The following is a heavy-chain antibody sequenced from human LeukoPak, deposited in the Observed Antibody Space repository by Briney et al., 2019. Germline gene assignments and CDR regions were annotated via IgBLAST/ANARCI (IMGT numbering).Heavy chain of an antibody. D-gene: IGHD6-19*01. CDR3: ARHFVSVAGTRFDY. Sequence: PSETLSLTCTVPGGSISSYYWSWIRQPPGKGLEWIGYIYYSGSTNYNPSLKSRVTISVDTSKNQFSLKLSSVTAADTAVYYCARHFVSVAGTRFDYWGQGTLVTVSS. CDR2: IYYSGST. CDR1: GGSISSYY. J-gene: IGHJ4*02. V-gene: IGHV4-59*08.